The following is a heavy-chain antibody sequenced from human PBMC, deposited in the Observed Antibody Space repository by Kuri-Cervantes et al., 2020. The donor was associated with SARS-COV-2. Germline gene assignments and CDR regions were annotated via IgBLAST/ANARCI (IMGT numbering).Heavy chain of an antibody. V-gene: IGHV3-30*18. D-gene: IGHD4/OR15-4a*01. Sequence: GESLKISCAASGFKFSRTDMHWVRQAPGKGLEWVAFISYDGNNKKCIASGKGRFTISRDNSQNKLYLQMRNLRPEDTAMYYCAKDGAGAHDFWGQGTLVTVSS. CDR1: GFKFSRTD. CDR3: AKDGAGAHDF. J-gene: IGHJ4*02. CDR2: ISYDGNNK.